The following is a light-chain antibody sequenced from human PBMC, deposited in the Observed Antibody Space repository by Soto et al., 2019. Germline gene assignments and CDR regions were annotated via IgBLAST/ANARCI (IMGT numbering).Light chain of an antibody. CDR1: SGHSNYA. J-gene: IGLJ3*02. CDR3: QTWGTGIQV. V-gene: IGLV4-69*01. Sequence: QLVLTQSPSASASLGASVKLTCTLSSGHSNYAIAWHQQQPEKGPRYLMILNRDGSHSKGDGIPDRFSGPSSGAERYLTISSLQSEDEADYYCQTWGTGIQVFGGGTKLTVL. CDR2: LNRDGSH.